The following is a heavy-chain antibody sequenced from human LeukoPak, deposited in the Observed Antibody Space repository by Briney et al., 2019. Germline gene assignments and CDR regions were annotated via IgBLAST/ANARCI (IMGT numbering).Heavy chain of an antibody. Sequence: ASVKVSCKASGYTFTGYYMHWVRQAPGQGLEWMGWINPNSGGTNYAQKFQGRVTITRDTSASTAYMELSSLRSEDTAVYYCARLVGATRGFDYWGQGTLVTVSS. CDR1: GYTFTGYY. D-gene: IGHD1-26*01. CDR2: INPNSGGT. V-gene: IGHV1-2*02. J-gene: IGHJ4*02. CDR3: ARLVGATRGFDY.